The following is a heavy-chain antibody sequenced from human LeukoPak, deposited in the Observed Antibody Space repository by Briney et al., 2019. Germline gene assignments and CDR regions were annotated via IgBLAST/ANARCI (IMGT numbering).Heavy chain of an antibody. Sequence: GASVKVSCKASGYTFTSYDINWVRQATGQGLEWMGWMNPNSGNTGYAQKFQGRVTITRNTSISTAYMELSSLRSEDTAVYYCARGATIFGVVIWDYYYMDVWGKGTTVTVSS. CDR1: GYTFTSYD. D-gene: IGHD3-3*01. CDR3: ARGATIFGVVIWDYYYMDV. J-gene: IGHJ6*03. CDR2: MNPNSGNT. V-gene: IGHV1-8*03.